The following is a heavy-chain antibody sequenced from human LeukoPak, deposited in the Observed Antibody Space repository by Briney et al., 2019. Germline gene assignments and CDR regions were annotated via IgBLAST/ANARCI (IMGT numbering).Heavy chain of an antibody. Sequence: GGSLRLSCAASGFTFSYHWMTWVRQAPGKGLEWVANIKNDGAVKNYVDSVKGRFTISRDNAKNSLYLQMNSLRAEDTAVYYCARRYCSSTSCYEGYYFDYWGQGTLVTVSS. CDR3: ARRYCSSTSCYEGYYFDY. D-gene: IGHD2-2*01. CDR1: GFTFSYHW. CDR2: IKNDGAVK. V-gene: IGHV3-7*01. J-gene: IGHJ4*02.